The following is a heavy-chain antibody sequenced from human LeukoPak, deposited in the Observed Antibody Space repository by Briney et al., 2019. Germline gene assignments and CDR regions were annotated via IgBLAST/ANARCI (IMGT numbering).Heavy chain of an antibody. D-gene: IGHD6-13*01. Sequence: GGSLRLSCAASGFTFSGYGIHWVRQAPGKGLEWVAFISYDGSIKYYVDSVKGHFTISRDNSKNTLYLQVNSLRVEDTAFYYCAKALGSTCLDYWGQGTLVTVSS. CDR3: AKALGSTCLDY. J-gene: IGHJ4*02. CDR2: ISYDGSIK. V-gene: IGHV3-30*18. CDR1: GFTFSGYG.